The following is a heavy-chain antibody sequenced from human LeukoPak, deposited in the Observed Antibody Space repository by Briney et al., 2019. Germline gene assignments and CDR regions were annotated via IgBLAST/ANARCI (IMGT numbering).Heavy chain of an antibody. CDR2: ISGSGSYI. CDR1: GFTFTNAW. J-gene: IGHJ4*02. CDR3: VRERYHGSGAPKFDF. D-gene: IGHD3-10*01. V-gene: IGHV3-21*01. Sequence: GGSLRLSCEASGFTFTNAWMNWVRQTPRKGLEWVSCISGSGSYIYYADSVKGRFTISRDNAKNSLNLQVNSLRAEDTAVYYCVRERYHGSGAPKFDFWGQGTLVTVSS.